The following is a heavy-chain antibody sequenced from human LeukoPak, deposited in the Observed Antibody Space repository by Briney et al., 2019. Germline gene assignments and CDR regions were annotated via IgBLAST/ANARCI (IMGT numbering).Heavy chain of an antibody. Sequence: PSETLSLTCTVSGGSISSYHWSWIRQPPGKGLERIAYIYTSGSTTYNPSLKSRVTISVETSKDQFSLRLSSVTAADTAVYYCGRSGAYYDFWSGYPGAFDIWGQGTMVTVSS. D-gene: IGHD3-3*01. CDR3: GRSGAYYDFWSGYPGAFDI. V-gene: IGHV4-4*09. CDR2: IYTSGST. CDR1: GGSISSYH. J-gene: IGHJ3*02.